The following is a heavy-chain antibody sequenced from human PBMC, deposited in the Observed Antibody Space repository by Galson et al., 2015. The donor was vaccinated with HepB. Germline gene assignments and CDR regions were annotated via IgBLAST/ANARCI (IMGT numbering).Heavy chain of an antibody. V-gene: IGHV3-21*01. D-gene: IGHD6-13*01. Sequence: SLRLSCAASGFTFSSYSMNWVRQAPGKGLEWVSSISSSSSYIYYADSVKGRFTISRDNAKNSLYLQMNSLRAEDTAVYYCARGGGSSWSFDYWGQGTLVTVSS. CDR1: GFTFSSYS. J-gene: IGHJ4*02. CDR3: ARGGGSSWSFDY. CDR2: ISSSSSYI.